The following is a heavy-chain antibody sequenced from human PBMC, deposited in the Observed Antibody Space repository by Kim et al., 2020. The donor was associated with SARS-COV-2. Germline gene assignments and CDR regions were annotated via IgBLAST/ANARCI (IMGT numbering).Heavy chain of an antibody. CDR2: IIPILGIA. CDR3: ARDIYCSGGSCYPPYWYFDL. Sequence: SVKVSCKASGGTFSSYAISWVRQAPGQGLEWMGRIIPILGIANYAQKFQGRVTITADKSTSTAYMELSSLRSEDTAVYYCARDIYCSGGSCYPPYWYFDLWGRGTLVTVSS. J-gene: IGHJ2*01. CDR1: GGTFSSYA. D-gene: IGHD2-15*01. V-gene: IGHV1-69*04.